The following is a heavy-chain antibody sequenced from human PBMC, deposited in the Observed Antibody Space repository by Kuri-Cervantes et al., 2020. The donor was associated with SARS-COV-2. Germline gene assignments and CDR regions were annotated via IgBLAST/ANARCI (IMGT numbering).Heavy chain of an antibody. CDR3: ARGGESSSSLPIVFYI. D-gene: IGHD6-6*01. Sequence: ASVKVSCKASGYTFTGYYMHWVRQAPGQRLEWMGWVNPNSGGTNYAQKFQGRVTMTTDTSTSTAYMELRSLRSDDTAVYYCARGGESSSSLPIVFYIWGQGTMVTVSS. CDR2: VNPNSGGT. J-gene: IGHJ3*02. CDR1: GYTFTGYY. V-gene: IGHV1-2*02.